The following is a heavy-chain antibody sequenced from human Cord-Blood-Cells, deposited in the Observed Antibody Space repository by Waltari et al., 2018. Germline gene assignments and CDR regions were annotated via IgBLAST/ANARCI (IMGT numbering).Heavy chain of an antibody. CDR3: ARGYDFWSGYYAEDAFDI. Sequence: QVQLVQSGAEVTKPGAAVKGSCKASGYTFTGYYMHWVRQARGQALEWMGWINPNSGGTNYAQKFQGWVTMTRDTSISTAYMELSRLRSDDTAVYYCARGYDFWSGYYAEDAFDIWGQGTMVTVSS. CDR1: GYTFTGYY. CDR2: INPNSGGT. V-gene: IGHV1-2*04. J-gene: IGHJ3*02. D-gene: IGHD3-3*01.